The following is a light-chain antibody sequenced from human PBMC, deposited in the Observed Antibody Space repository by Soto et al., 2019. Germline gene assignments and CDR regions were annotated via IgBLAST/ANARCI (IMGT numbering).Light chain of an antibody. CDR2: GAS. J-gene: IGKJ4*01. CDR3: QHYDRYPPT. CDR1: QSITSDY. V-gene: IGKV3-20*01. Sequence: ESVLTQSPGTLSLSPGERATLSCRASQSITSDYLAWYQQKPGQAPRLLIYGASSRATGIPGRFSGSGSGKDFTLSISRLEPEDFAVYYCQHYDRYPPTFGGGPQVEIK.